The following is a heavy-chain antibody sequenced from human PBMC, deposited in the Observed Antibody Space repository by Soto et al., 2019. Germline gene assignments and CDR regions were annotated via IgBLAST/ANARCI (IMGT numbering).Heavy chain of an antibody. CDR3: ARGGVYSGYGPYYYYGMDV. Sequence: QVQLVQSGAEVKKPGASVKVSCKASGYTFTGYYMHWVRQAPGQGLEWMGWINPNSGGTNYAQKFQGWVTMTRDTSSSTAYMELSRLRSDDTAVYYCARGGVYSGYGPYYYYGMDVWGQGTTVTVSS. D-gene: IGHD5-12*01. V-gene: IGHV1-2*04. CDR2: INPNSGGT. J-gene: IGHJ6*02. CDR1: GYTFTGYY.